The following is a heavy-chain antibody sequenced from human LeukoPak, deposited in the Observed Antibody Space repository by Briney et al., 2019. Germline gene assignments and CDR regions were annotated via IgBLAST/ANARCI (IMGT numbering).Heavy chain of an antibody. Sequence: PGGSLRLSCAASGFTFSSYTMNWVRQPPGKGLEWVSNIGTSSTTIYYADSVKGRFTISRDNAKNSLYLQMNSLRAEDTAVYYCASIVEEFGELLYDYWGQGTLVTVSS. CDR2: IGTSSTTI. D-gene: IGHD3-10*01. V-gene: IGHV3-48*01. CDR3: ASIVEEFGELLYDY. J-gene: IGHJ4*02. CDR1: GFTFSSYT.